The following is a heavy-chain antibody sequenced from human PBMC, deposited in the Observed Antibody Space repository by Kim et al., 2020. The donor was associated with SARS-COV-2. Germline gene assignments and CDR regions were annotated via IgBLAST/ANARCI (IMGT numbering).Heavy chain of an antibody. CDR3: ARALYYYDSSGYYWGWFDP. J-gene: IGHJ5*02. Sequence: GGSLRLSCAASGFTVSSNYMSWVRQAPGKGLEWVSVIYSGGSTYYADSVKGRFTISRHNSKNTLYLQMNSLRAEDTAVYYCARALYYYDSSGYYWGWFDPWGQGTLVTVSS. D-gene: IGHD3-22*01. V-gene: IGHV3-53*04. CDR2: IYSGGST. CDR1: GFTVSSNY.